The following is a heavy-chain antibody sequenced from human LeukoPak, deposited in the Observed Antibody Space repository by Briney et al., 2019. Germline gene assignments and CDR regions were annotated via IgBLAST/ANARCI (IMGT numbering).Heavy chain of an antibody. J-gene: IGHJ4*02. V-gene: IGHV3-23*01. CDR2: ISGSGGST. Sequence: PGGSLRLSCAASGFTFSSYAMSWVRQAPGKGLEWVSAISGSGGSTYYADSVKGRFTISRDNSKNTLHLQMNSLRAEDTAVYYCAKDHDFWSGYFPYYFDYWGQGTLVTVSS. CDR3: AKDHDFWSGYFPYYFDY. D-gene: IGHD3-3*01. CDR1: GFTFSSYA.